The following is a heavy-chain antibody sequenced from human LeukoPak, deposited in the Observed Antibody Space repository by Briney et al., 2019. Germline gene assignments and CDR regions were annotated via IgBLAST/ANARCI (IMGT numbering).Heavy chain of an antibody. Sequence: GGSLRLSCAASGFTFSSYAMSWVRQAPGKGLEWVSAISGSGGSTYYADSVKGRFTISRDNSKNTLYLQMNSLRAEDTAVYYCTTEGEVVPAAQMGPRERWPFDYWGQGTLVTVSS. D-gene: IGHD2-2*01. CDR1: GFTFSSYA. CDR3: TTEGEVVPAAQMGPRERWPFDY. CDR2: ISGSGGST. J-gene: IGHJ4*02. V-gene: IGHV3-23*01.